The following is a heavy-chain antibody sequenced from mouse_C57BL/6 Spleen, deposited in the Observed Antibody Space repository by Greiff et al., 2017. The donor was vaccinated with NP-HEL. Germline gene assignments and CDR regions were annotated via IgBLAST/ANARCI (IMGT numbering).Heavy chain of an antibody. CDR2: IYPGDGVT. CDR1: GYAFSSSW. J-gene: IGHJ4*01. D-gene: IGHD2-1*01. V-gene: IGHV1-82*01. CDR3: ARWGGNLPMDY. Sequence: VMLVESGPELVKPGASVKISCKASGYAFSSSWMNWVKQRPGKGLEWIGRIYPGDGVTNYNGKFKGNATLTEDKSSSTAYMQLSSLTSEDSAVYFCARWGGNLPMDYWGQGTSVTVSS.